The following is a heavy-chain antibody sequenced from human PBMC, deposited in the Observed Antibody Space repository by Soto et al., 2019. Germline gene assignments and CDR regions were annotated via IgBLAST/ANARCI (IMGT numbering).Heavy chain of an antibody. CDR2: IWYDGSNK. D-gene: IGHD2-2*01. J-gene: IGHJ6*02. CDR3: ARDRGPAARNYYYYGMDV. V-gene: IGHV3-33*01. CDR1: GFTFSSYG. Sequence: LRLSCAASGFTFSSYGMHWVRQAPGKGLEWVAVIWYDGSNKYYADSVKGRFTISRDNSKNTLYLQMNSLRAEDTAVYYCARDRGPAARNYYYYGMDVWGQGATVTVSS.